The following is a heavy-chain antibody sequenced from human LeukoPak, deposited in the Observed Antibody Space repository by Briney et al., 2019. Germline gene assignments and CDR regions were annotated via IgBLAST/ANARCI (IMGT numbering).Heavy chain of an antibody. CDR2: IYYSGST. D-gene: IGHD4-17*01. J-gene: IGHJ5*02. V-gene: IGHV4-59*01. CDR1: GGSISSYY. Sequence: SETLSLTCTVSGGSISSYYWSWVRQPPGKGLEWIGYIYYSGSTNYNPSLKSRVTISVDTSKNQFSLKLSSVTAAATAVYYCARVALDYGDYVWFDPWGQGTLVTVSS. CDR3: ARVALDYGDYVWFDP.